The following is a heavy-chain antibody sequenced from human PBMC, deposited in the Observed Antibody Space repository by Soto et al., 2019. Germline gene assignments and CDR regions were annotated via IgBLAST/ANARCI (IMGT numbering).Heavy chain of an antibody. D-gene: IGHD2-8*01. CDR1: GGSISGYY. CDR2: IFYTGTT. CDR3: ARTQWVYYSYGMDV. V-gene: IGHV4-59*01. J-gene: IGHJ6*02. Sequence: ETLSLTCAVSGGSISGYYWSWIRLPPGKGLEWIGNIFYTGTTTYHPSLKSRVTISLDTSKTQFSLKLSAVTAADTAVYYCARTQWVYYSYGMDVWGQGTTVTVSS.